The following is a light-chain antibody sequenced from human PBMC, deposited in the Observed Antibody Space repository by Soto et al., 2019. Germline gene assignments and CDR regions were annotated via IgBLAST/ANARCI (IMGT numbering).Light chain of an antibody. V-gene: IGKV4-1*01. CDR1: QSVFYSPNNKNY. CDR2: WAS. CDR3: HQYYSNPPNPT. J-gene: IGKJ1*01. Sequence: DIVVTQSPDSLAVSLGERATINCKSSQSVFYSPNNKNYLAWYQQKPGQPPKLLIYWASTRGSGVPDRFSGSGSGKDFTLTISSLQAEDVALYYCHQYYSNPPNPTFDQGTKVEIK.